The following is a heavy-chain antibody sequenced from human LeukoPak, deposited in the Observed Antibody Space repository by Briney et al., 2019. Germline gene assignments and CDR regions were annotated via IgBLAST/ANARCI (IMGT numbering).Heavy chain of an antibody. V-gene: IGHV3-21*01. Sequence: GSLRLSCAASGFTFSSYSMNWVRQAPGKGLEWVSSISSSSSYIYYADSVKGRFTISRDNAKNSLYLQMNSLRAEDTAVYYCARSYCSGGSCYSGFDYWGQGTLVTVSS. CDR1: GFTFSSYS. CDR3: ARSYCSGGSCYSGFDY. CDR2: ISSSSSYI. J-gene: IGHJ4*02. D-gene: IGHD2-15*01.